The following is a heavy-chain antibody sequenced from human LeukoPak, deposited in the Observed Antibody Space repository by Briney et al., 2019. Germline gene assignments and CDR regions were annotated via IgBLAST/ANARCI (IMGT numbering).Heavy chain of an antibody. D-gene: IGHD6-13*01. CDR2: IIPILGIA. CDR1: GGTFSSYA. V-gene: IGHV1-69*04. CDR3: ARGLDSRLPDY. J-gene: IGHJ4*02. Sequence: ASVKVSCKASGGTFSSYAISWVRQAPGQGLEWMGGIIPILGIANYAQKFQGRVTITADKSTSTAYMELSSLRSEDTAVYYCARGLDSRLPDYWGQGTLVTVSS.